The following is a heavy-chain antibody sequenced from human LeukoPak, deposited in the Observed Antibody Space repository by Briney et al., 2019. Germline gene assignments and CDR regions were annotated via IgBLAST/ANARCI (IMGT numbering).Heavy chain of an antibody. J-gene: IGHJ6*02. Sequence: GGSLRLSCAASGFTFSGSAMHWVRQASGKGLEWVGRIRSKANSYATAYAASVKGRFTISRDDSKNTAYLQMNSLKTEDTAVYYCTRLHPTLYCYYGMGVWGQGTTVTVSS. V-gene: IGHV3-73*01. CDR1: GFTFSGSA. CDR2: IRSKANSYAT. CDR3: TRLHPTLYCYYGMGV.